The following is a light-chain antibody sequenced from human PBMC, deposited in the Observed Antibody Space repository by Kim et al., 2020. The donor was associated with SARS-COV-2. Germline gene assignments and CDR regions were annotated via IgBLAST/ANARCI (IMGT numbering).Light chain of an antibody. CDR2: EVS. V-gene: IGLV2-18*02. CDR3: TSYIGTSTLV. Sequence: GQSVTKACTGSSSAANTYNRVPWYRQAPSTAPKLIIYEVSNRPSGVPARFSGSKSGNSASLTISGLQAEDEADYYCTSYIGTSTLVFGGGTQLTVL. CDR1: SSAANTYNR. J-gene: IGLJ3*02.